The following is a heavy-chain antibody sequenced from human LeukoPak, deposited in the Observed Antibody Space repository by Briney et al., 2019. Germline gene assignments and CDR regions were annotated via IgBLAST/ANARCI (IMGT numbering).Heavy chain of an antibody. CDR3: ARDLRLFGPPDDY. J-gene: IGHJ4*02. CDR1: GFTFSDYY. Sequence: PAGSLRLSCAASGFTFSDYYMSWIRQAPGKGLEWVSDISSTSIYTNYADSVKGRFTISRDNAKNSLYLQMNSLRVEDTAVYYCARDLRLFGPPDDYWGQGTLVTVSS. CDR2: ISSTSIYT. D-gene: IGHD3-10*01. V-gene: IGHV3-11*06.